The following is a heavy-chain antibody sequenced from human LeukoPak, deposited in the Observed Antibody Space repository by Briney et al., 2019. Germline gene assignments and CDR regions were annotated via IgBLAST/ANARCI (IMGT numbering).Heavy chain of an antibody. CDR1: AYSISSGYY. CDR2: ISGSSDDI. Sequence: LSLTCTVSAYSISSGYYWGWIRQPPGKGLEWVADISGSSDDIHYADSVTGRFTISRDNAKNSVYLQMNSLRVEDTAVYYCARDSGRYGYYMDVWGKGTTVTVSS. V-gene: IGHV3-11*06. CDR3: ARDSGRYGYYMDV. D-gene: IGHD1-26*01. J-gene: IGHJ6*04.